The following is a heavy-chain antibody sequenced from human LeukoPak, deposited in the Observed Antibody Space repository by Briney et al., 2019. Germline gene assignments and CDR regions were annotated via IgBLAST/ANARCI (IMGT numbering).Heavy chain of an antibody. J-gene: IGHJ5*02. CDR1: GFTFSSYE. D-gene: IGHD3-10*01. CDR2: ISSSGSTI. CDR3: ARALRVYYYGSGSYSA. V-gene: IGHV3-48*03. Sequence: GGSLRLSCAASGFTFSSYEMNWVRQAPGKGLEWVSYISSSGSTIYYADSVKGRFTISRDNAKNSLYLQMNSLRAEDTAVYYCARALRVYYYGSGSYSAWGQGTLVTVSS.